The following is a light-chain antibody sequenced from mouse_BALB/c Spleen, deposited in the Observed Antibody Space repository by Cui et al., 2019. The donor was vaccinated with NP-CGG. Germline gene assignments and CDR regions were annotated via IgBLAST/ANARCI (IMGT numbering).Light chain of an antibody. CDR3: ALWYSNHWV. CDR2: GTN. Sequence: QAAVTQESALTTSPGEKVTLTCRSSTGPVTTSNYANWVQEKPDHLFTGLIGGTNNRVPGVPARFSGSLIGDKAALTITGAQTEDETIYFCALWYSNHWVFGGGTKLTVL. J-gene: IGLJ1*01. V-gene: IGLV1*01. CDR1: TGPVTTSNY.